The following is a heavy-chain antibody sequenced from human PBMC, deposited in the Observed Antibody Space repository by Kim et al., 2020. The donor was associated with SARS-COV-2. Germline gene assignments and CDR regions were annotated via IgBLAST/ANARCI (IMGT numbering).Heavy chain of an antibody. CDR1: GDSFTNYW. CDR2: IYPDDSDT. V-gene: IGHV5-51*01. J-gene: IGHJ5*02. CDR3: ARLMVRGAGWFDP. Sequence: GESLKISCKDSGDSFTNYWIGWVRQMPGKGLEWMGIIYPDDSDTRYSPSFQGHVTISADKSISTAYLQWSSLKASDTAMYYCARLMVRGAGWFDPWGQGTLVTVSS. D-gene: IGHD3-10*01.